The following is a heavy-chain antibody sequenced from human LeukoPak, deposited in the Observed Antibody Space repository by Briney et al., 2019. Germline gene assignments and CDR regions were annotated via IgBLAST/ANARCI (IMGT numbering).Heavy chain of an antibody. Sequence: GGSLRLSCAASGFTVSGNYMSWVRQAPGKGLEWVSAISGSGGSTYYADSVKGRFTISRDNSKNTLYLQMNSLRAEDTAVYYCAKRYKVNYYDSSGGSWGQGTLVTVSS. D-gene: IGHD3-22*01. CDR2: ISGSGGST. CDR1: GFTVSGNY. V-gene: IGHV3-23*01. CDR3: AKRYKVNYYDSSGGS. J-gene: IGHJ4*02.